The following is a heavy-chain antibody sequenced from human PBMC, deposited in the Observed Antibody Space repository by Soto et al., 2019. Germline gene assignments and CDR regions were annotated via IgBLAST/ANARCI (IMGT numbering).Heavy chain of an antibody. Sequence: LSLTCAVSSGSISSSNWWSWVRQPPGKGLEWIGEIYHSGSTNYNPSLKSRVTISVDKSKNQFSLKLSSVTAADTAVYYCTTVTFGYYYYYMDVWGKGTTVTVSS. J-gene: IGHJ6*03. D-gene: IGHD3-3*01. CDR3: TTVTFGYYYYYMDV. CDR2: IYHSGST. CDR1: SGSISSSNW. V-gene: IGHV4-4*02.